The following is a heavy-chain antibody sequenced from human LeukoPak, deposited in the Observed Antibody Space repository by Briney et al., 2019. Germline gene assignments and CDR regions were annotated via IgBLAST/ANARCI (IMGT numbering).Heavy chain of an antibody. V-gene: IGHV1-18*01. CDR1: GYTFTSYG. CDR3: ARVQKKDYYMDV. Sequence: ASVKVSCKASGYTFTSYGISWVRQAPGQGLEWMGWISAYNGNTNYAQKLQGRVTMTTDTSTSTAYIELRSLRSDDTAVYYCARVQKKDYYMDVWGKGTTVTVSS. J-gene: IGHJ6*03. CDR2: ISAYNGNT. D-gene: IGHD4-11*01.